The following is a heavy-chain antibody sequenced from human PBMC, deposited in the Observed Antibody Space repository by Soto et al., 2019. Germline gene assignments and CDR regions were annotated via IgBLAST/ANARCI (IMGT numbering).Heavy chain of an antibody. CDR2: IVVGSGNT. Sequence: GASVKVSCKASGFTFTSSAMQWVRQARGQRLEWIGWIVVGSGNTNYAQKFQERVTITRDMSTSTAYMELSSLRSEDTAVYYCAAADYYYYYGMDVWGQGTTVTVSS. CDR1: GFTFTSSA. CDR3: AAADYYYYYGMDV. V-gene: IGHV1-58*02. J-gene: IGHJ6*02.